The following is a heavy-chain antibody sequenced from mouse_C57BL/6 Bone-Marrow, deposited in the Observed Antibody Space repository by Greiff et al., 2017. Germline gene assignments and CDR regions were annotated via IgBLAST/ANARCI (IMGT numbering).Heavy chain of an antibody. Sequence: QVQLQQSGAELVKPGASVKLSCKASGYTFTSYWMHWVKQRPGQGLEWIGMIHPNSGSTNYNEKFKSKATLTVDKSSSTAYMQLSSLTSEDSAVYYWARGGLLRYFDVWGTGTTVTVSS. CDR3: ARGGLLRYFDV. D-gene: IGHD2-3*01. V-gene: IGHV1-64*01. J-gene: IGHJ1*03. CDR1: GYTFTSYW. CDR2: IHPNSGST.